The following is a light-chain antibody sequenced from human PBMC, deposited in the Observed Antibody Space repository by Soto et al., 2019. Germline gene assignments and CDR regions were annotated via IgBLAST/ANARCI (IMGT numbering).Light chain of an antibody. J-gene: IGKJ4*01. CDR1: QFIDSY. CDR3: QQYRNLVALT. Sequence: DIQLTQSPTSLSASLGDSVTIXXRTSQFIDSYLNWYQQKPGKAPKLXXYDASNLETGVPSRFSGSGSGTDFTFTISSLQPEDIATYYCQQYRNLVALTFGGGTKVDIK. CDR2: DAS. V-gene: IGKV1-33*01.